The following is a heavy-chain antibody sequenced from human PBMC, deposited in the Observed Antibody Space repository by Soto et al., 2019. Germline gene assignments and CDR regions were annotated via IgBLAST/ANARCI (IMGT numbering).Heavy chain of an antibody. CDR1: GGTFSSYA. CDR3: ARIELEEGKNYYYYYGMDA. V-gene: IGHV1-69*06. CDR2: IIPIFGTA. J-gene: IGHJ6*02. D-gene: IGHD6-6*01. Sequence: ASVKVSCKASGGTFSSYAISWVRQAPGQGLEWMGGIIPIFGTANYAQKFQGRVTITADKSTSTAYMELSSLRSEDTAVYYCARIELEEGKNYYYYYGMDAWGQGPTVTVSS.